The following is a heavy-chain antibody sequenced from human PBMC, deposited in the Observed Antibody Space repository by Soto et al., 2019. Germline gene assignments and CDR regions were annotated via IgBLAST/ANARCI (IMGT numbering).Heavy chain of an antibody. J-gene: IGHJ5*02. CDR3: ARAQRGYSYGQRGGWFDP. Sequence: PSGSLSLTCTVSGGSISSYYWNWIRKPPGKGLEWIGYIYYSGSTNYNPSLKSRVTISVDTSKNQFSLKLSSVTAADTAVYYCARAQRGYSYGQRGGWFDPWGQGTLVTVSS. CDR2: IYYSGST. D-gene: IGHD5-18*01. V-gene: IGHV4-59*01. CDR1: GGSISSYY.